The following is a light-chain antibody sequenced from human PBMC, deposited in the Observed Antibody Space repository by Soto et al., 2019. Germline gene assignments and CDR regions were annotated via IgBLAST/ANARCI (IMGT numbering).Light chain of an antibody. J-gene: IGLJ3*02. CDR2: SNN. V-gene: IGLV1-44*01. CDR1: SSNIGSNT. Sequence: QSVLTQPPSASGTPGQRVTISCSGSSSNIGSNTVNWYQQLPGTAPKLLIYSNNQRPSGVPDRFSGSKSGTSASLAISGRHSEDEADYYCTAWDASLNGWVFGGATKLPVL. CDR3: TAWDASLNGWV.